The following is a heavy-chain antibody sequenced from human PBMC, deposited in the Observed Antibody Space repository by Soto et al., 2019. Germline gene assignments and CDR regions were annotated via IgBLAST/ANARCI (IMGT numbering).Heavy chain of an antibody. Sequence: QVQLQESGPGLVKPSETLSLTCTVSGGSISSYYWNWIRQPPGKGLEWIGYIYYSGSTNYNPSLKDRVTISVDTSTNHFSLRLSSVTAADTAVYYCARESYYYDSSGDKFRGVDYWGQGTLVTVSS. D-gene: IGHD3-22*01. J-gene: IGHJ4*02. CDR3: ARESYYYDSSGDKFRGVDY. V-gene: IGHV4-59*01. CDR1: GGSISSYY. CDR2: IYYSGST.